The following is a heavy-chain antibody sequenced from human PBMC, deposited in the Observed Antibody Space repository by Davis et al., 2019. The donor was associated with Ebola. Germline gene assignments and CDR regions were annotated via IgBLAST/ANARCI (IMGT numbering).Heavy chain of an antibody. CDR2: INPNSGGT. D-gene: IGHD2-2*01. CDR3: ARDPVVPAAIRDAFDI. V-gene: IGHV1-2*04. J-gene: IGHJ3*02. Sequence: ASVKVSCKASGYTFTAYYIHWVRQAPGQGLEWMGWINPNSGGTKYAQKFQGWVTMTRDTSISTAYMELSRLRSDDTAVYYCARDPVVPAAIRDAFDIWGQGTMVTVSS. CDR1: GYTFTAYY.